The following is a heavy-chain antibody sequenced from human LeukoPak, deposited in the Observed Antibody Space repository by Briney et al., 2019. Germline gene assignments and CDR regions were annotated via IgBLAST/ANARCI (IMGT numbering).Heavy chain of an antibody. D-gene: IGHD6-19*01. CDR3: ASLGIAVAGTRDY. Sequence: ASVKVSCKASGYTFTGYYMHWVRQATGQGLEWMGWMNPNSGNTGYAQKFQGRVTMTRNTSISTAYMELSSLRSEDTAVYYCASLGIAVAGTRDYWGQGTLVTVSS. CDR1: GYTFTGYY. J-gene: IGHJ4*02. V-gene: IGHV1-8*02. CDR2: MNPNSGNT.